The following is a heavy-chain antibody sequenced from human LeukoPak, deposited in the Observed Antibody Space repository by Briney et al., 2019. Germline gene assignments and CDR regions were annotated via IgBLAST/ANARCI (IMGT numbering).Heavy chain of an antibody. D-gene: IGHD6-13*01. V-gene: IGHV3-7*01. CDR2: IKQDGSEK. J-gene: IGHJ4*02. CDR3: AREAIAAAGKIDY. Sequence: AGGSLRLSCAASGFTFSSYWMSWVRQAPGEGLEWVANIKQDGSEKYYVDSVKGRFTISRDNAKNSLYLQMNSLRAEDTAVYYCAREAIAAAGKIDYWGQGTLVTVSS. CDR1: GFTFSSYW.